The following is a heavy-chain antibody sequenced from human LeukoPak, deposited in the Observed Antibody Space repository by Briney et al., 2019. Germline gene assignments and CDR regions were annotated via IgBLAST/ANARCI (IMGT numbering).Heavy chain of an antibody. CDR1: GGSISSGDYY. CDR2: IYYSGST. V-gene: IGHV4-61*08. J-gene: IGHJ6*02. D-gene: IGHD3-3*01. CDR3: ARAGHYDFWSGYYYYYYGMDV. Sequence: SQTLSLTCTVSGGSISSGDYYWSWIRQPPGKGLEWIGYIYYSGSTNYNPSLKSRVTISVDTSKNQFSLKLSSVTAADTAVYYCARAGHYDFWSGYYYYYYGMDVWGQGTTVTVSS.